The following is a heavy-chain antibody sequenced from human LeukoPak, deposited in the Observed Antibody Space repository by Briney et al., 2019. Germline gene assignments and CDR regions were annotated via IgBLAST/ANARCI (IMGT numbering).Heavy chain of an antibody. J-gene: IGHJ5*02. Sequence: SETLSLTCTVSGGSISSSSYYWGWIRQPPGKGLEWIGSIYYSGSTYYNPSLKSRVTISVDTSKNQFSLKLSSVTAADTAVYYCARGQGGSWFGEFANWFDPWGQGTLVTVSS. CDR3: ARGQGGSWFGEFANWFDP. V-gene: IGHV4-39*07. CDR1: GGSISSSSYY. CDR2: IYYSGST. D-gene: IGHD3-10*01.